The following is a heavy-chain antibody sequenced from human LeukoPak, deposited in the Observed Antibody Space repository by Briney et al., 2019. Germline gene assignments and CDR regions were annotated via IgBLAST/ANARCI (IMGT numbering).Heavy chain of an antibody. Sequence: PGGSLRLSCAASGFTFSSYEMNWVRQAPGKGLEWVSYISTSTTFINYADSVRGRFTISRDNAKNSLYLQMNSLRAEDTAVYYCARSPDVVETWFDLWGQGTLVTVSS. D-gene: IGHD2-21*01. CDR2: ISTSTTFI. CDR1: GFTFSSYE. J-gene: IGHJ5*02. CDR3: ARSPDVVETWFDL. V-gene: IGHV3-48*03.